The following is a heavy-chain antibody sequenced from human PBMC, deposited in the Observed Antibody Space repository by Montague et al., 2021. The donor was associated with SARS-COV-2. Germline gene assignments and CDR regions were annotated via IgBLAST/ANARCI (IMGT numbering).Heavy chain of an antibody. CDR1: GGSFSGYY. J-gene: IGHJ6*02. Sequence: SETLSLTCAVYGGSFSGYYWSWIRQPSGKGLDWIGVIYHSGSTNYNPSLKSRVTISVDTSKNQFSLKLSSVTAADTAVYYCARGMRRLYYYYYGMDVWGQGTTVTVSS. V-gene: IGHV4-34*01. CDR3: ARGMRRLYYYYYGMDV. CDR2: IYHSGST.